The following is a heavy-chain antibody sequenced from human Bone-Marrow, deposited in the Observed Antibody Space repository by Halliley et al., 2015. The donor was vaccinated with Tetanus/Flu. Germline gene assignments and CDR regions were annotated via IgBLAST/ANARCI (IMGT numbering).Heavy chain of an antibody. CDR2: INSDGSTT. D-gene: IGHD3-10*01. V-gene: IGHV3-74*01. CDR3: ASNPGSGAASPFDY. J-gene: IGHJ4*02. Sequence: SLRLSCAASGFTFSSYWMHWVRQAPGKGLVWVSRINSDGSTTGYADSVKGRFTISRDNAKNTLYLQMNSLRAEDTAVYYCASNPGSGAASPFDYWGQGALVTVSS. CDR1: GFTFSSYW.